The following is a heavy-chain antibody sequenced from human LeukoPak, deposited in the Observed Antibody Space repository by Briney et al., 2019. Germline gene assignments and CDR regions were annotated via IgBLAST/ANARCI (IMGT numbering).Heavy chain of an antibody. CDR3: ARDRCSSTSCYTRESYFDY. V-gene: IGHV4-4*07. J-gene: IGHJ4*02. CDR1: GGSISSYY. D-gene: IGHD2-2*02. CDR2: IYTSGST. Sequence: SETLSLTCTVSGGSISSYYWSWIRQPAGKGLEWIGRIYTSGSTNYNPSLKSRVTISVDTSKDQFSLKLSSVTAADTAVYYCARDRCSSTSCYTRESYFDYWGQGTLVTVSS.